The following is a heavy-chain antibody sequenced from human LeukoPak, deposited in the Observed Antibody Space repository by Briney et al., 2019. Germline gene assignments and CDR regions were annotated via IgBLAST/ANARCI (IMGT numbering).Heavy chain of an antibody. Sequence: ASVNLSCKASGYTFTSYDINWLRQATGQGPGWMGWMNPNSGNTGHAQQFQGRVTMTRTTSTSTAYMELSSLRSDDTAVYYCARGWFGQLLQDYWGQGTLVTVSS. J-gene: IGHJ4*02. CDR1: GYTFTSYD. CDR2: MNPNSGNT. D-gene: IGHD3-10*01. V-gene: IGHV1-8*01. CDR3: ARGWFGQLLQDY.